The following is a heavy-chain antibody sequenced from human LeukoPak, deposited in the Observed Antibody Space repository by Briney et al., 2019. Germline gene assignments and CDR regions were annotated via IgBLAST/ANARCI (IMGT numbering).Heavy chain of an antibody. V-gene: IGHV3-23*01. CDR1: GFTFSNYA. J-gene: IGHJ4*02. D-gene: IGHD3-22*01. CDR3: AKDSSLHYYDSTGDFDY. CDR2: ISGSGGSP. Sequence: GGSLRLSCAASGFTFSNYAMSWVRQAPGKGLEWVSTISGSGGSPYYADSVKGRFTISRDNSKNTLYLQMNSLRAEDTAVYYCAKDSSLHYYDSTGDFDYWGQGTLVTVSS.